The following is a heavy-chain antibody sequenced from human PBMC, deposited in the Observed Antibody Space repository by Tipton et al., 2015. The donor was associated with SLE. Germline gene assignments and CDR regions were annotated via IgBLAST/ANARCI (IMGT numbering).Heavy chain of an antibody. CDR1: GYTFTSYG. D-gene: IGHD6-19*01. CDR2: ISAYNGNT. J-gene: IGHJ6*02. Sequence: QSGAEVKKPGASVKVSCKASGYTFTSYGISWVRQAPGQGLEWMGWISAYNGNTNYAQKLQGRVTMTTDTSTSTAYMALRSLRSDDTAVYYCARDPNSSGWYLDGMDVWGQGTTVTVSS. V-gene: IGHV1-18*04. CDR3: ARDPNSSGWYLDGMDV.